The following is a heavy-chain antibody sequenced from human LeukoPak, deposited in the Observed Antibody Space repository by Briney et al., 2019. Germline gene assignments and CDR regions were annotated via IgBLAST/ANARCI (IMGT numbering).Heavy chain of an antibody. Sequence: SETLSLTCTVSGGSVSSGSYYWSWIRQPPGKGLEWIGYIYYSGITNYNPSLKSRVTISVDTSKNQFSLKLSSVTAADTAVYFCAREGLATMIRGIIPYWGQGTLVTVSS. CDR3: AREGLATMIRGIIPY. CDR1: GGSVSSGSYY. V-gene: IGHV4-61*01. D-gene: IGHD3-10*01. CDR2: IYYSGIT. J-gene: IGHJ4*02.